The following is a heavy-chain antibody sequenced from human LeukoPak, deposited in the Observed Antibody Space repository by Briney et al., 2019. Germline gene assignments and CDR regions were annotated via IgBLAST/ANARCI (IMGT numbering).Heavy chain of an antibody. CDR3: AKIPQVGIFAVPNFDY. CDR2: ISGSGDNT. D-gene: IGHD3-3*01. V-gene: IGHV3-23*01. CDR1: GFTFSSYE. Sequence: PGGSLRLSCAASGFTFSSYEMNWVRQAPGRGLEWVSIISGSGDNTNYADSVKGRFTISRDNSKNTLYLQMNSLRAEDTAVYYCAKIPQVGIFAVPNFDYWGQGTLVTVS. J-gene: IGHJ4*02.